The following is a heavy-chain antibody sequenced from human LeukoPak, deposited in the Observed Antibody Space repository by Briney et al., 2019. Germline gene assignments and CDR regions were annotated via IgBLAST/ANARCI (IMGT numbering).Heavy chain of an antibody. V-gene: IGHV4-59*01. CDR3: ASISSDY. CDR1: GGSISSYY. J-gene: IGHJ4*02. CDR2: IYYSGNT. Sequence: KPSETLSLTCTVSGGSISSYYWSWIRQPPGKGLEWIGYIYYSGNTNYNPSLKSRVTISVDTSKNQFSLKLSSMTAADTAVYYCASISSDYWGQGTLVTVSS.